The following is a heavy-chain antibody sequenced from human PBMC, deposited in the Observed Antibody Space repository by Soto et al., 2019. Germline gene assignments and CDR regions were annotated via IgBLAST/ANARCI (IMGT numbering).Heavy chain of an antibody. Sequence: PGESLKISCKASGYTFTSYAMNWVRQAPGQGLEWMGWINTNTGNPTYAQGFTGRFVFSLDTSVSTAYLQICSLKAEDTAVYYCARDFSEGKAATPYYYYYGMDVWGQGTTVTVSS. D-gene: IGHD2-2*01. CDR2: INTNTGNP. J-gene: IGHJ6*02. CDR3: ARDFSEGKAATPYYYYYGMDV. CDR1: GYTFTSYA. V-gene: IGHV7-4-1*01.